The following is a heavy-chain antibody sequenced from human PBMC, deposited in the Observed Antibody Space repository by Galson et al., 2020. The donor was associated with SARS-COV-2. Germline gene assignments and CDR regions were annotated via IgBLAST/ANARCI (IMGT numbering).Heavy chain of an antibody. V-gene: IGHV3-21*01. CDR1: GFTFSSYA. CDR2: ISSSSSYI. CDR3: ARWSQYYYYYGMDV. J-gene: IGHJ6*02. Sequence: NSGGSLRLSCAASGFTFSSYAMHWVRQAPGKGLEWVSSISSSSSYIYYADSVKGRFTISRDNAKNSLYLQMNSLRAEDTAVYYCARWSQYYYYYGMDVWGQGTTVTVSS.